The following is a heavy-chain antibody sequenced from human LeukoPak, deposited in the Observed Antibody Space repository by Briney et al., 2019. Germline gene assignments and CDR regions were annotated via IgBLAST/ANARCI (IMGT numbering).Heavy chain of an antibody. CDR1: GFTFSDYY. CDR3: ARDLLRGSEFFDY. V-gene: IGHV3-11*01. Sequence: PGGSLRLSCAASGFTFSDYYMTWIRQAPGKGLEWVSYISSRGSTIDYGDSVKGRFTISRDNGKNSLYLQMNSLRAEDTAVYYCARDLLRGSEFFDYWGQGALVTVSS. J-gene: IGHJ4*02. D-gene: IGHD3-10*01. CDR2: ISSRGSTI.